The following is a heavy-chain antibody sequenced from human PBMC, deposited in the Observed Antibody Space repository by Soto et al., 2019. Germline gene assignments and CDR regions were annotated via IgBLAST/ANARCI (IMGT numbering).Heavy chain of an antibody. D-gene: IGHD3-3*01. CDR1: GGTFSSYA. Sequence: SVKDSCKASGGTFSSYAISWVRQAPVQGLEWMGGIIPIFGTANYAQKFQGRVTITADESTSTAYMELSSLRSEDTAVYYCARAAKPNDKYYDFWSGYYPYYYYYGMDVWGQGTTVTVSS. V-gene: IGHV1-69*01. J-gene: IGHJ6*02. CDR2: IIPIFGTA. CDR3: ARAAKPNDKYYDFWSGYYPYYYYYGMDV.